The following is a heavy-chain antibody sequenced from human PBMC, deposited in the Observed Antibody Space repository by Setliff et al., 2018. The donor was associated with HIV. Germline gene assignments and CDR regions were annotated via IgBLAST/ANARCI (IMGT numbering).Heavy chain of an antibody. CDR1: GFTFSSSW. CDR3: AREGGSSGYCGYFDY. V-gene: IGHV3-30*03. CDR2: ISSDGISK. Sequence: HPGGSLRLSCAASGFTFSSSWMSWVRQAPGKGLEWVSAISSDGISKYYAESVKGRFTISRDNSKNTVYLQMDSLPAEDTAVYYCAREGGSSGYCGYFDYWGQGTLVTVSS. D-gene: IGHD3-22*01. J-gene: IGHJ4*02.